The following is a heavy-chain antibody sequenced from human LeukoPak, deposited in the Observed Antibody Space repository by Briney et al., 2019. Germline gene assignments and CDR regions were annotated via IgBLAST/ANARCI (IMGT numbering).Heavy chain of an antibody. V-gene: IGHV3-33*01. CDR3: ARGRSSSWSSWFDP. J-gene: IGHJ5*02. Sequence: GGSLRLSCAASGFTFSSYGMHWVRQAPGKGLEWVAVIWYDGSNKYYADSVKGRFTISRDNSKNTPYLQMDSLRAEDTAVYYCARGRSSSWSSWFDPWGQGTLVTVSS. D-gene: IGHD6-13*01. CDR2: IWYDGSNK. CDR1: GFTFSSYG.